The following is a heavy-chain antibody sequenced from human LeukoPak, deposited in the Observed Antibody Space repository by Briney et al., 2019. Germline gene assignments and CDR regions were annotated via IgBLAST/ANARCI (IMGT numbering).Heavy chain of an antibody. CDR3: ARDGVDTEGGMDV. J-gene: IGHJ6*04. Sequence: SETLSLTCAVYGGSFSGYYWSWIRQPPGKGLEWIGEINHSGSTNYNPSLKSRVTISVDTSKNQFSLKLSSVTAADTAVYYCARDGVDTEGGMDVWGKGTTVTVSS. CDR1: GGSFSGYY. V-gene: IGHV4-34*01. CDR2: INHSGST. D-gene: IGHD5-18*01.